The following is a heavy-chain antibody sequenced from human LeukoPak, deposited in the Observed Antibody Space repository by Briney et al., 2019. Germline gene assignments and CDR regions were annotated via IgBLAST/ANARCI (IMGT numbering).Heavy chain of an antibody. D-gene: IGHD2-2*01. CDR1: RFTFNRHW. V-gene: IGHV3-7*02. CDR3: AKGAAAQGSFDY. CDR2: IKHDGSEK. J-gene: IGHJ4*02. Sequence: SGGSLRLSCAASRFTFNRHWMSWVRQAPGKGLEWVANIKHDGSEKYYVDSVKGRFTISRDNSKNTVFLQMNSLRVEDTAVYYCAKGAAAQGSFDYWGQGTLVTVSS.